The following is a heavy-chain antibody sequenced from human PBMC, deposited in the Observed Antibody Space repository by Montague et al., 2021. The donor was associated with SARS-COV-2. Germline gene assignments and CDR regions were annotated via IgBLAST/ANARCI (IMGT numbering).Heavy chain of an antibody. Sequence: SLRLSCAASGFTFNSYSMSWVRQSPGKELEWVSVIYSGDRGTYYADAVKGRFTISRDNSKNTLYLQMHSLRAEDTAKYYCAKGRYSAYVLDYWGQGTQVTVSS. V-gene: IGHV3-23*03. J-gene: IGHJ4*02. D-gene: IGHD5-18*01. CDR2: IYSGDRGT. CDR1: GFTFNSYS. CDR3: AKGRYSAYVLDY.